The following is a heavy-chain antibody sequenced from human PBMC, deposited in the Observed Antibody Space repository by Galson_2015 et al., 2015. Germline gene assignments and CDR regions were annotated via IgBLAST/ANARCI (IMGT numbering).Heavy chain of an antibody. CDR2: TYYNSKWFN. V-gene: IGHV6-1*01. CDR3: ARVMRGGYSNSWVRLNALDV. J-gene: IGHJ6*02. Sequence: CAISGDSVSTHTAAWNWIRQSPSRGLEWLGRTYYNSKWFNDYADSVKGRVQINPETSKNEFSLHLNSVTPEDTAVYYCARVMRGGYSNSWVRLNALDVWGQGTTVIVSS. D-gene: IGHD6-13*01. CDR1: GDSVSTHTAA.